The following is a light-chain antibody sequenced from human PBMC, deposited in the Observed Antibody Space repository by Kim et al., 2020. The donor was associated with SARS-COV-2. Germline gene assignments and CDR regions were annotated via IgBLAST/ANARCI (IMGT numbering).Light chain of an antibody. J-gene: IGLJ1*01. CDR1: KLGFNR. CDR2: FDS. CDR3: QVWDRVYGFAV. Sequence: SYELTQPPSVSVAPGKTATITCGGDKLGFNRVHWYQQKPGQAPALVIYFDSYRPAGASERFSASATGNMATLTISWVEAGDEADYFCQVWDRVYGFAVFGTGTRVTV. V-gene: IGLV3-21*04.